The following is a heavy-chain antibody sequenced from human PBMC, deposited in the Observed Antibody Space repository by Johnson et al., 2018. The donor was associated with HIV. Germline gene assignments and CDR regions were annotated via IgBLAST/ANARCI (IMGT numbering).Heavy chain of an antibody. CDR2: IKSKTDGGTT. V-gene: IGHV3-30*19. CDR3: AREVFTIFGATQRGAFDI. D-gene: IGHD3-3*01. Sequence: QVQLVESGGGVVQPGRSLRLSCVASGFSFGSYAMHWARQAPGKGLEWVGRIKSKTDGGTTDYADSVKGRFTISRDNSKNTLYLQMNSLRAEDTAVYYCAREVFTIFGATQRGAFDIWGQGTMVAVSS. CDR1: GFSFGSYA. J-gene: IGHJ3*02.